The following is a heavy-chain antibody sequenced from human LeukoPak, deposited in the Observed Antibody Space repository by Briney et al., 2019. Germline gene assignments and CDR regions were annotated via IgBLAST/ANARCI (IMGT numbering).Heavy chain of an antibody. Sequence: KPSETLSLTCTVSGGSISSSSYYWGWIRQPPRKGLEWIGSIYYSGGTYYNPSLKSRVTISVDTSKNQFSLKLSSVTAADTAVYYCARLPLGSSSYFDYWGQGTLVTVSS. D-gene: IGHD6-6*01. J-gene: IGHJ4*02. CDR3: ARLPLGSSSYFDY. CDR2: IYYSGGT. CDR1: GGSISSSSYY. V-gene: IGHV4-39*01.